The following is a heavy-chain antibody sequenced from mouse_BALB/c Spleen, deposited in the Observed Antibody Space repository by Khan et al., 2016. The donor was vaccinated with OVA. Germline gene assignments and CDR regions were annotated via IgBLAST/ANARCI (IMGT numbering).Heavy chain of an antibody. CDR3: ARSLIYYDYDGNAMDY. Sequence: EVELVESGGGLVKPGGSLKLSCAASGFTFSIYTMSWVRQTPEKRLEWVATISSGGGDTSYPDSVKGRFTISRDNAKNNLYLQMSSLRSEDTALYYCARSLIYYDYDGNAMDYWGQGTSVTVSS. CDR1: GFTFSIYT. D-gene: IGHD2-4*01. CDR2: ISSGGGDT. J-gene: IGHJ4*01. V-gene: IGHV5-9*03.